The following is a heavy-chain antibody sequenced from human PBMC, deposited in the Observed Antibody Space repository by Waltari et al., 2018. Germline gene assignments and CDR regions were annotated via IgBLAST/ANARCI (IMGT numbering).Heavy chain of an antibody. CDR3: ARDPAFGAFDF. CDR1: GFSFLGSW. D-gene: IGHD3-10*01. CDR2: IKLDGRGE. Sequence: VHLLESGGGFVQPGGSLRLSCAASGFSFLGSWMSWVRQAPGKGWEWGAEIKLDGRGEYYVDSVNGRCTISRENTKNSLYLQMNSLRPDDTAVYFCARDPAFGAFDFWGQVTVVTVSS. V-gene: IGHV3-7*01. J-gene: IGHJ3*01.